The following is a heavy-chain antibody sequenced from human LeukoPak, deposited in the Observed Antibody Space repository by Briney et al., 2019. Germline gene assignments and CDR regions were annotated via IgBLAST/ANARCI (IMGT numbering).Heavy chain of an antibody. D-gene: IGHD3-10*01. CDR1: GFTFSNVW. V-gene: IGHV3-15*01. CDR2: IKSKTDGGTI. Sequence: GGSLRLSCAASGFTFSNVWMSWVRQAPGEGLGWGGRIKSKTDGGTIDYAAPVKGRFTISRDDSKNTLYLQMNSLKTEDTAVYYCTTVLRYYSWSYSDYWGQGTLVTVSS. CDR3: TTVLRYYSWSYSDY. J-gene: IGHJ4*02.